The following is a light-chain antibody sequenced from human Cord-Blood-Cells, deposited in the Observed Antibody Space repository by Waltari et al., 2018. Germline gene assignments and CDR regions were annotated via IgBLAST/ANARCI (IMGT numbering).Light chain of an antibody. CDR1: QSVLYSSNNKNY. CDR2: WAS. V-gene: IGKV4-1*01. CDR3: QQYYSTPFP. J-gene: IGKJ3*01. Sequence: DIVMTQSPDSLAVSLGERATINCKSSQSVLYSSNNKNYLAWYQQKPGQPPKLLIYWASTRESRVPDRFSGSGSGTDFTLPISSLQAEDVAVYFCQQYYSTPFPFGPGTKVDIK.